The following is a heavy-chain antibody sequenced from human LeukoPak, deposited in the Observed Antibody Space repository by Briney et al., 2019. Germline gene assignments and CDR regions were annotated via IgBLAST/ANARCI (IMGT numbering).Heavy chain of an antibody. CDR3: ATLRSMVRGVPDY. V-gene: IGHV1-2*02. CDR1: GYTFTGYY. Sequence: ASVKVSCKASGYTFTGYYMHWVRQAPGQGLEWMGWINPNSGGTNYAQKFQGRVTMTRDTSISTAYMELSRLRSDDTAVYYCATLRSMVRGVPDYWGQGTLVTVSS. CDR2: INPNSGGT. D-gene: IGHD3-10*01. J-gene: IGHJ4*02.